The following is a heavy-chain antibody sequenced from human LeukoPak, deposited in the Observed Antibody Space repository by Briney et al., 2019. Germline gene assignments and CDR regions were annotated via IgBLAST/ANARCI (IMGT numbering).Heavy chain of an antibody. CDR3: ANYCSSTSCYPARYYYGMDV. D-gene: IGHD2-2*01. CDR2: IYYSGST. Sequence: SETLSLTCTVSGGSISSYYWSWIRQPPGKGLEWIGYIYYSGSTNYNPSLKSRVTISVDTSKNQFSLKLSSVTAADTAVYYCANYCSSTSCYPARYYYGMDVWGQGTTVTVSS. V-gene: IGHV4-59*08. J-gene: IGHJ6*02. CDR1: GGSISSYY.